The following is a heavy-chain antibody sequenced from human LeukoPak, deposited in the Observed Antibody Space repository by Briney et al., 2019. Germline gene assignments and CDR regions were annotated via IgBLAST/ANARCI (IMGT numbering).Heavy chain of an antibody. CDR3: ASRSSWYYFDY. CDR1: GFTFSSYS. Sequence: GGSLRLSCAASGFTFSSYSMNWVRQAPGKGLEWVSYISSSSSTIYYADSVKGRFTISRDNAKNSLYLQMNSLRAEDTAVYYCASRSSWYYFDYWGQGTLVTVSS. J-gene: IGHJ4*02. CDR2: ISSSSSTI. D-gene: IGHD6-13*01. V-gene: IGHV3-48*01.